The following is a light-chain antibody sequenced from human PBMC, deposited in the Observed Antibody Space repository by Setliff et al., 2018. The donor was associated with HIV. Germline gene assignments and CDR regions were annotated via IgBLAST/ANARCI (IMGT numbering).Light chain of an antibody. V-gene: IGLV2-14*01. CDR3: SSYTSNSPYV. CDR1: SSDVGGYNY. Sequence: ALTQPASVSGSPGQSITISCTGTSSDVGGYNYVSWYQQHPGKAPKLMISEVSNRPSGVSNRSSGSKSGNTASLTISGLQAEDEADYYCSSYTSNSPYVFGTGTKVTVL. CDR2: EVS. J-gene: IGLJ1*01.